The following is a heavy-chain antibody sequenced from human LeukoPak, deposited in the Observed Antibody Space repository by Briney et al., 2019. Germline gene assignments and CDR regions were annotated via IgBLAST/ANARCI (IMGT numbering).Heavy chain of an antibody. J-gene: IGHJ4*02. V-gene: IGHV4-39*01. D-gene: IGHD5-24*01. Sequence: SETLSLTCTVSGGSISSSTYSWTWIRQPPGKGLEWIGSIHYDGNTYYKPSLKGRVTISVDTSKIQFSLRLSSATAADMATYYCARHSLNNYGSYYWGQGTLVTVSS. CDR2: IHYDGNT. CDR3: ARHSLNNYGSYY. CDR1: GGSISSSTYS.